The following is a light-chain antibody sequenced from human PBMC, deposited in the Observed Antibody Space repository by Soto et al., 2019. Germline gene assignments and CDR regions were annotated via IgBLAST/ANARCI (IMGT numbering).Light chain of an antibody. CDR3: QQFGVSPT. CDR1: QTISDTF. Sequence: EIVLTQSPGTLSLSPGERATLSCRASQTISDTFLAGYQQKPGQAPRLLIYGASSRATDIPDRFSGTGSGTDFTLTIDRLEPEDFAVYYCQQFGVSPTFGGGNKVEIK. J-gene: IGKJ4*01. CDR2: GAS. V-gene: IGKV3-20*01.